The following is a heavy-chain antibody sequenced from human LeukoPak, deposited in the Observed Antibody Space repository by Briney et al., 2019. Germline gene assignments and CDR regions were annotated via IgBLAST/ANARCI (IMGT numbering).Heavy chain of an antibody. CDR2: ISSSSSYI. J-gene: IGHJ3*02. CDR1: GFTFSSYA. CDR3: AREEWELLPIDI. D-gene: IGHD1-26*01. Sequence: GGSLRLSCAASGFTFSSYAMSWVRQAPGKGLECVSAISSSSSYIYYADSVKGRFTISRDDAKNSLYLQINSLRAEDTAVYYSAREEWELLPIDIWGQGTMVTVSS. V-gene: IGHV3-21*01.